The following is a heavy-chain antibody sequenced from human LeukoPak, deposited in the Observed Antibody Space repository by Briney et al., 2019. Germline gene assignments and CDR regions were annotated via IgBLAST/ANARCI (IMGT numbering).Heavy chain of an antibody. Sequence: EASVKVSCKASGYTFTGYYMHWVRQAPGQGLEWMGWINPNSGGTNYAQKFQGRVTMTRDTSISTAYMELSRLRSDDTAVYYCARDGYSGSYAPYNWFDPWGQGTLVTVSS. D-gene: IGHD1-26*01. CDR2: INPNSGGT. CDR3: ARDGYSGSYAPYNWFDP. V-gene: IGHV1-2*02. J-gene: IGHJ5*02. CDR1: GYTFTGYY.